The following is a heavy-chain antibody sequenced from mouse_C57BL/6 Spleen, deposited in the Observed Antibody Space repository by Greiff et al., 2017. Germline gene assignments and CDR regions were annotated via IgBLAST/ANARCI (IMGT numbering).Heavy chain of an antibody. CDR2: IHPSNGGT. CDR3: AREETMITTCSFDY. V-gene: IGHV1-53*01. J-gene: IGHJ2*01. Sequence: QVQLLQPGTELVKPGASVKLSCKASGFTFTSYWLHWVQQRPGQGLAWIGNIHPSNGGTYYTEKFKSKVTLTVDKSSSTADMQLSSLTSEDSAVYYCAREETMITTCSFDYWGQGTTLTVAS. D-gene: IGHD2-4*01. CDR1: GFTFTSYW.